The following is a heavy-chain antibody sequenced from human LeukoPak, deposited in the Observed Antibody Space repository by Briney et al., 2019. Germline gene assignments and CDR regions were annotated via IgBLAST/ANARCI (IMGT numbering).Heavy chain of an antibody. CDR2: ISYDGSNK. CDR1: GFTFSSYD. Sequence: PGGSLRLSCAASGFTFSSYDIHWVRQAPGKGLEWVAVISYDGSNKYYADSVKGRFTISRDNSKNTLYLQMNSLRPEDTAVYHCAKDRLRGVAAGYYFDYWGQGTLVTVSS. D-gene: IGHD6-13*01. CDR3: AKDRLRGVAAGYYFDY. J-gene: IGHJ4*02. V-gene: IGHV3-30*18.